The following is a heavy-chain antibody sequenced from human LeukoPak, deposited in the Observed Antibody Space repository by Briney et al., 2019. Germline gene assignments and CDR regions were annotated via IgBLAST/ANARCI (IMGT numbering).Heavy chain of an antibody. CDR2: MNPNSGNT. Sequence: ASVKVSCKASGYTFTSYDINWVRQATGQGLGWMGWMNPNSGNTGYAQKFQGRVTMTRNTSISTAYMELSSLRSEDTAVYYCARGKDSSGYYSFDYWGQGTLVTVSS. J-gene: IGHJ4*02. D-gene: IGHD3-22*01. CDR3: ARGKDSSGYYSFDY. V-gene: IGHV1-8*01. CDR1: GYTFTSYD.